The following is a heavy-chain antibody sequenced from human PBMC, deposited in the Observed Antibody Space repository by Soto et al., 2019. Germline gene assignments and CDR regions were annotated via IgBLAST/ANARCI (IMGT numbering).Heavy chain of an antibody. CDR2: ISYDGSNK. J-gene: IGHJ6*03. CDR1: GFTFSSYG. D-gene: IGHD6-25*01. CDR3: AKVAAGPTEVYYYYMDV. Sequence: TGGSLRLSCAASGFTFSSYGMHWVRQAPGKGLEWVAVISYDGSNKYYADSVKGRFTISRDNSKNTLYLQMNSLRAEDTAVYYCAKVAAGPTEVYYYYMDVWGKGTTVTVSS. V-gene: IGHV3-30*18.